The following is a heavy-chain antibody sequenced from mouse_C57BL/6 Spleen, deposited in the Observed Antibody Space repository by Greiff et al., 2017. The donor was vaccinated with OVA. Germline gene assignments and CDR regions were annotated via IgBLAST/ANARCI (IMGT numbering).Heavy chain of an antibody. CDR2: ISGGGGNT. V-gene: IGHV5-9*01. CDR1: GFTFSSYT. CDR3: AGHRYYYGSSYGYFDV. D-gene: IGHD1-1*01. J-gene: IGHJ1*03. Sequence: EVQLVESGGGLVKPGGSLKLSCAASGFTFSSYTMSWVRQTPEKRLEWVATISGGGGNTYYPDSVKGRFTISRDNAKNTLYLQMRSLRSEDTALYYCAGHRYYYGSSYGYFDVWGTGTTVTVSS.